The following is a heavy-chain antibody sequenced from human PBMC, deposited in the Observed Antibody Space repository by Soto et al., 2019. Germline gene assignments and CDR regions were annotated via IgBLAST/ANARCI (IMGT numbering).Heavy chain of an antibody. CDR3: ARHEVGWFGPRYFDY. CDR1: GGSISSSSYY. CDR2: IYYSGST. Sequence: QLQLQESGPGLVKPSETLSLTCTVSGGSISSSSYYWGWIRQPPGKGLEWIGSIYYSGSTYYNPSLKSRVTISVDTSKNQFSLKLSSVTAADTAVYYCARHEVGWFGPRYFDYWGQGTLVTVSS. V-gene: IGHV4-39*01. J-gene: IGHJ4*02. D-gene: IGHD3-10*01.